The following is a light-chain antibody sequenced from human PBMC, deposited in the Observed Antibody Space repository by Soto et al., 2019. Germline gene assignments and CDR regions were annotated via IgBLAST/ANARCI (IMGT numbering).Light chain of an antibody. CDR1: SSNIGSNY. Sequence: QSVLTQPPSASGTPGQRVTISWSGSSSNIGSNYVYWYQQLPGTAPKLLIYRNNQRPSGVPDRFSGSKSGTSASLGISGLRSEDEADYYCAAWDDSLSGPMFGGGTKLTVL. V-gene: IGLV1-47*01. J-gene: IGLJ3*02. CDR2: RNN. CDR3: AAWDDSLSGPM.